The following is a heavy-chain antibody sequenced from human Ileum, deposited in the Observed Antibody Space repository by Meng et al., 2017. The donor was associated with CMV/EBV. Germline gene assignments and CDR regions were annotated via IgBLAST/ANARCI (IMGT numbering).Heavy chain of an antibody. J-gene: IGHJ4*02. Sequence: LRLSCAAYGFQCSTYDMSWGRQATGKGLEWVSVINGRDSSTFYADSVRGRFTISKDNSDNRLNLQMNSLRVEDTALYYCTKGAWVDYLGQGTLVTVSS. CDR2: INGRDSST. V-gene: IGHV3-23*01. CDR3: TKGAWVDY. CDR1: GFQCSTYD. D-gene: IGHD1-26*01.